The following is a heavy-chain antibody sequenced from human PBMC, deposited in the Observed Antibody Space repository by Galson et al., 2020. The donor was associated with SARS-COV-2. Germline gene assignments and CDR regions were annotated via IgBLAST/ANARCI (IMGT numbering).Heavy chain of an antibody. D-gene: IGHD3-10*01. CDR3: ARDSMIRGVIITSLDY. CDR1: GDSVSSNSAA. V-gene: IGHV6-1*01. J-gene: IGHJ4*02. Sequence: SQTLSLTCAISGDSVSSNSAAWNWIRQSPSRGLEWLGRTYYYRSKWYSDYAVSVKSRITINPDTSKNQFSLQMNSVTPEDTAVYYCARDSMIRGVIITSLDYWGQGTLVTVSS. CDR2: TYYYRSKWYS.